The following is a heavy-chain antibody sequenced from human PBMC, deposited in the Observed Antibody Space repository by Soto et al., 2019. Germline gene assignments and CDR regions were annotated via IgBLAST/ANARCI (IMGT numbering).Heavy chain of an antibody. CDR3: AREKYDFRSEGMDV. CDR1: GGSISSYY. D-gene: IGHD3-3*01. V-gene: IGHV4-59*01. J-gene: IGHJ6*02. Sequence: SETLSLTCTVSGGSISSYYWSWIRQPPGKGLEWIGYIYYSGSTNYNPSLKSRVTISVDTSKNQFSLKLSSVTAADTAVYYCAREKYDFRSEGMDVWGQGTTVTVSS. CDR2: IYYSGST.